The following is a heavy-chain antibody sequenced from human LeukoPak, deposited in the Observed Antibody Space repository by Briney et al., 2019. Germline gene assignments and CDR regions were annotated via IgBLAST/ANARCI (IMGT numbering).Heavy chain of an antibody. Sequence: GGSLRLSCAASGFTFTDYYMSWIRQAPGKGLECVSHITNSGTSIHYADSVKGRFTVSRDNAKNSLYLQMNSLRAEDTAVYYCARESSSSFDYWGQGTLVTVSS. CDR2: ITNSGTSI. CDR1: GFTFTDYY. D-gene: IGHD2-2*01. J-gene: IGHJ4*02. CDR3: ARESSSSFDY. V-gene: IGHV3-11*04.